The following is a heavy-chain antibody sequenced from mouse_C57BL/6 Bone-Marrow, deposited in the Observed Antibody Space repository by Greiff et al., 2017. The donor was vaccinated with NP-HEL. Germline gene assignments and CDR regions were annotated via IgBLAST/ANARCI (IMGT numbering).Heavy chain of an antibody. J-gene: IGHJ2*01. D-gene: IGHD1-1*01. V-gene: IGHV1-69*01. CDR1: GYTFTSYW. Sequence: QVQLQQPGAELVLPGASVTLSCKASGYTFTSYWMHWVQQRPGQGLEWIGEIDPSDSYTNYNQKFKGKSTLTVDKSSSTAYMQLSSLTSEDSAVYYCARSTTVVATDFDYWGQGTTLTVSS. CDR3: ARSTTVVATDFDY. CDR2: IDPSDSYT.